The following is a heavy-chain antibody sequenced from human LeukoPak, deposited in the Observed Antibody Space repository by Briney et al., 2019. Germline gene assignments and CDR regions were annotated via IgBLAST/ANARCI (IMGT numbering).Heavy chain of an antibody. V-gene: IGHV3-66*01. D-gene: IGHD5-24*01. Sequence: GGSLRLSCAASGFTVSSNYMSWVRQAPGKGLEWVSVIYSGGSTYYADSVKGRFTISRDNSKNTLYLQMNSLRAEDTAVYYCARAEMATILFNYWGQETLVTVSS. J-gene: IGHJ4*02. CDR2: IYSGGST. CDR3: ARAEMATILFNY. CDR1: GFTVSSNY.